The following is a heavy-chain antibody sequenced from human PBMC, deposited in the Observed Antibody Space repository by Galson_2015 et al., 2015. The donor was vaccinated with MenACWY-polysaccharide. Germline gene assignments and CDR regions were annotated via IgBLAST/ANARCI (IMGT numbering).Heavy chain of an antibody. Sequence: SLRLSCAASGFSLGGLYMSWIRQAPGKGLEWLSYISKSGDSIYYGDSVKGRFAISRDNAKNSLYLQLNSLEVEDTAIYYCARGHYGLDVWGQGTTVTVSS. CDR2: ISKSGDSI. CDR3: ARGHYGLDV. V-gene: IGHV3-11*01. CDR1: GFSLGGLY. J-gene: IGHJ6*02.